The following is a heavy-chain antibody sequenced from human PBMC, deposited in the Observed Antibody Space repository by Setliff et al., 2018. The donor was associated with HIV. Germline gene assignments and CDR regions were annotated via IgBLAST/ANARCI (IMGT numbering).Heavy chain of an antibody. J-gene: IGHJ3*02. D-gene: IGHD5-18*01. CDR3: ARGVTHPPPFGAFDI. CDR1: GGSISSYY. CDR2: IYYSGST. Sequence: PSETLSLTCTVSGGSISSYYWSWIRQPPGKGLEWIGYIYYSGSTKYNPSLKSRLTISVDTSKNQFSLKLRSVTAADTAFYYCARGVTHPPPFGAFDIWGLGTLVTVSS. V-gene: IGHV4-59*01.